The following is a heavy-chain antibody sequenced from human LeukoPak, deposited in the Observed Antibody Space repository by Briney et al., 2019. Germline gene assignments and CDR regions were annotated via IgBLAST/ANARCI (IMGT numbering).Heavy chain of an antibody. D-gene: IGHD3-10*01. J-gene: IGHJ4*02. CDR3: ARRGSAYDY. V-gene: IGHV3-64*02. CDR1: GFTFSDDP. Sequence: GGTLSLSCAVSGFTFSDDPMHWCRRPPRRGLEYVSAISSSGGSTYYADSVKGRFTISRDNSKNKVYLKVGCLRAADMAVYYCARRGSAYDYWGQGTLVTVSS. CDR2: ISSSGGST.